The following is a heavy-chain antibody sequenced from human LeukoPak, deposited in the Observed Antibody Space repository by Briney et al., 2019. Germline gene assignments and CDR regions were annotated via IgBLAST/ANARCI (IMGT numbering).Heavy chain of an antibody. J-gene: IGHJ4*02. D-gene: IGHD6-19*01. CDR2: IWYDGSKK. CDR3: ARYNSGYLDY. V-gene: IGHV3-33*01. CDR1: GFTFSSYD. Sequence: GGSLRLSCAASGFTFSSYDMHWVRQAPGKGLEWVAVIWYDGSKKYHADSVKGRFTISRDNSKNTLYMQMNSLRAEDTAVYYCARYNSGYLDYWGPGNVVTVSS.